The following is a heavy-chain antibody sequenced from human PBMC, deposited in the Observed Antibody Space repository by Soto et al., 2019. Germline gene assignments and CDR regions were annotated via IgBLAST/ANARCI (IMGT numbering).Heavy chain of an antibody. V-gene: IGHV1-3*01. CDR2: ISGGNGNT. J-gene: IGHJ6*02. CDR3: ARRAVGDIVVVPAAMGMHYYYGMDV. Sequence: ASVKVSCKXSGYMFTKSAMHWVRQAPGQRLEWMGWISGGNGNTKYSPKLQDRVTITRDTSASTAYMELSSLRSEDTAVYYCARRAVGDIVVVPAAMGMHYYYGMDVWGQGTTVTVSS. D-gene: IGHD2-2*01. CDR1: GYMFTKSA.